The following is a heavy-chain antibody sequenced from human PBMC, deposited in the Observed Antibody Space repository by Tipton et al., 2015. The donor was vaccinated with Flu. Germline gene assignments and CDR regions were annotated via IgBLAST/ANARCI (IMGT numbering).Heavy chain of an antibody. Sequence: LRLSCTVSGASISSRSYYWGWIRQPPGKGLEWIGCIYSSGSTYYNPSLKSRVTISLDTSKNQFSLKLSSVTAADAAIYYCARSGSYHHYYFDLWGRGTLVSVSS. J-gene: IGHJ2*01. CDR2: IYSSGST. CDR3: ARSGSYHHYYFDL. V-gene: IGHV4-39*07. CDR1: GASISSRSYY. D-gene: IGHD1-26*01.